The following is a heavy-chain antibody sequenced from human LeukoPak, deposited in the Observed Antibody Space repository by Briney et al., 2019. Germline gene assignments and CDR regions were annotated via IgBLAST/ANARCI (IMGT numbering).Heavy chain of an antibody. D-gene: IGHD3-9*01. CDR1: GGSIRGYY. Sequence: PSETLSLTCNVSGGSIRGYYWSWIRQPPGKGLEWIGYIYSSGSTNYNPSLKSRVTMSVDTSKNQFSLKVSSVTAADTAVYYCAREVSDYDILTGWIDYWGQGALVSVSS. CDR2: IYSSGST. J-gene: IGHJ4*02. CDR3: AREVSDYDILTGWIDY. V-gene: IGHV4-59*01.